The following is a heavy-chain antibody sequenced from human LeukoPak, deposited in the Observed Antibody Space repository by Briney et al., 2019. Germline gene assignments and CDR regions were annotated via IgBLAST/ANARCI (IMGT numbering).Heavy chain of an antibody. D-gene: IGHD3-10*01. CDR1: GFTFSDYY. CDR2: ISSNGSTI. V-gene: IGHV3-11*01. CDR3: ARERASYYGSNWFDP. J-gene: IGHJ5*02. Sequence: GGSLRLSCAASGFTFSDYYMSWIRQAPGKGLEWVSYISSNGSTIYYADSVKGRSTISRDNAKNSLYLQMNSLRAEDTAVYYCARERASYYGSNWFDPWGQGTLVTVSS.